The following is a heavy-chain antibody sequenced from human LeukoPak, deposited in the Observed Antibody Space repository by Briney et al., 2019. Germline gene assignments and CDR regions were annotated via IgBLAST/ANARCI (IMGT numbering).Heavy chain of an antibody. Sequence: GGSLRLSCAASGFTFSNYPIHWVRQAPGKGLEWVALISYDGSNKYYADSVKGRFTISRDNSKNTLYLQMNSLRAEDTAVYYCARDADGVVDYWGQGALVSVSS. V-gene: IGHV3-30-3*01. J-gene: IGHJ4*02. CDR3: ARDADGVVDY. CDR2: ISYDGSNK. D-gene: IGHD3-10*01. CDR1: GFTFSNYP.